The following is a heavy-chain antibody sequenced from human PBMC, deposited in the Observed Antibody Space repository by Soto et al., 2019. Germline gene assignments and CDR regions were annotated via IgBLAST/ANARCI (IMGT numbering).Heavy chain of an antibody. CDR1: GYTFTYRY. Sequence: ASVKVSCKASGYTFTYRYLHWVRQAPGQALEWMGWITPFNGNTNYAQKFQDRVTITRDRSISTAYMELSSLRSEDTAMYYCATPPWSGYSYGFLVYSYYGMGVWGQGTTVTVSS. V-gene: IGHV1-45*02. D-gene: IGHD5-18*01. CDR3: ATPPWSGYSYGFLVYSYYGMGV. J-gene: IGHJ6*02. CDR2: ITPFNGNT.